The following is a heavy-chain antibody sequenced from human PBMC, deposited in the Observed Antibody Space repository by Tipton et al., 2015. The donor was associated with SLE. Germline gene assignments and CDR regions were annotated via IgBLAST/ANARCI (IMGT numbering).Heavy chain of an antibody. V-gene: IGHV1-2*02. D-gene: IGHD3-22*01. CDR3: ARIVTGDYYYVSSGGIAY. Sequence: QLVQSGAEVKKPGASVKVSCKASGYTFTDYYMHWVRQAPGQGLEWMGWINPYSGDTFYAQQFQGSVTMTRDTSISTAYMDLSRLRSDDTAVYYCARIVTGDYYYVSSGGIAYWGQGTQVTVSS. CDR2: INPYSGDT. J-gene: IGHJ4*02. CDR1: GYTFTDYY.